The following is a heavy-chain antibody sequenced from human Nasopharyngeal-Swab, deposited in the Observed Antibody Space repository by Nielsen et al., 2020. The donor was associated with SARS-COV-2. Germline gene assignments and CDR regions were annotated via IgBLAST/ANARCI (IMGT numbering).Heavy chain of an antibody. CDR3: ARDVGGRDNY. V-gene: IGHV3-74*01. D-gene: IGHD2-15*01. CDR1: GFTFSTYW. Sequence: GESLKISCAASGFTFSTYWMHWVRQPPGKGLLWVSRIDTDGTITDYADSVKGRFTISRDNAKNTLYLQMNSLRAEDTAVYYCARDVGGRDNYWVQGALVTVSS. CDR2: IDTDGTIT. J-gene: IGHJ4*02.